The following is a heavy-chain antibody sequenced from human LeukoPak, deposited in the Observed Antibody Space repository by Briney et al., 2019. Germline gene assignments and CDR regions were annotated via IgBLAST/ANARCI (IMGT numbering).Heavy chain of an antibody. CDR3: ASSPAYYYYGMDV. Sequence: PSETLSLTCTVSVGSISVYSWGWIGQPAGRERGWIGRIYTSGSTNYNPSLKSRVTMSVDTSKNQFSLKLSSVTAADTAVYYCASSPAYYYYGMDVWGQGTTVTVSS. CDR1: VGSISVYS. D-gene: IGHD2-2*01. V-gene: IGHV4-4*07. CDR2: IYTSGST. J-gene: IGHJ6*02.